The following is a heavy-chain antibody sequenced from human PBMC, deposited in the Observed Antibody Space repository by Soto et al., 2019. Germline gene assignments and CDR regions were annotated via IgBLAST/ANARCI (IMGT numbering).Heavy chain of an antibody. V-gene: IGHV3-30-3*01. CDR3: ARDQSSSWSFDY. J-gene: IGHJ4*02. D-gene: IGHD6-13*01. CDR1: GFTFISYA. Sequence: PGGSLRLSCAASGFTFISYAMHWVRQAPGKGLEWVAVISYDGSNKYYADSVKGRFTISRDNSKNTLYLQMNSLRAEDTAVYYCARDQSSSWSFDYWGQGTLVTVSS. CDR2: ISYDGSNK.